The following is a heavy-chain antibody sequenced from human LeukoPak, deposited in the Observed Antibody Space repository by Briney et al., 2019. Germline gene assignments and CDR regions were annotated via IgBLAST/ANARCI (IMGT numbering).Heavy chain of an antibody. D-gene: IGHD5-18*01. CDR3: ARMDMDPAMVTNYLDH. J-gene: IGHJ4*02. CDR2: IHPSGTSA. Sequence: ASEKISCKASGYTFTSNYMHWVRQAPGQGLEWMGVIHPSGTSANYAQKFQGRVTMTKDTSASTVYIELSSLRSEDTAVYYCARMDMDPAMVTNYLDHWGQGTLVTVSS. CDR1: GYTFTSNY. V-gene: IGHV1-46*01.